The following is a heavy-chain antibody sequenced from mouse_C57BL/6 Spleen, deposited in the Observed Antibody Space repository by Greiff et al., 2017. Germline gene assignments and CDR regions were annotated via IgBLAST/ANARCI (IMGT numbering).Heavy chain of an antibody. J-gene: IGHJ2*01. CDR1: GYTFTSYW. V-gene: IGHV1-55*01. D-gene: IGHD1-1*01. CDR2: IYPGSGST. Sequence: VQLQQPGAELVKPGASVKMSCKASGYTFTSYWITWVKQRPGQGLEWIGDIYPGSGSTNYNEKFKSKATLTVDTSSSTAYMQLSSLTSEDSAVXYGARNYYGSSSELGYWGQGTTLTVSS. CDR3: ARNYYGSSSELGY.